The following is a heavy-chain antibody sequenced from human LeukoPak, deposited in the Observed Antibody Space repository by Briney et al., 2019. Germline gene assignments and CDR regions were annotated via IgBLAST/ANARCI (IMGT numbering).Heavy chain of an antibody. Sequence: GGSLRLSCAASGFTVSSNYMSWVRQAPGKGLEWVSAISGSGGSTYYADSVKGRFTISRDNSKNTLYLHMNSLRAEDTAVYYCAKDHRYCSGGSCYSGAFDIWGQGTMVTVSS. CDR1: GFTVSSNY. V-gene: IGHV3-23*01. J-gene: IGHJ3*02. D-gene: IGHD2-15*01. CDR3: AKDHRYCSGGSCYSGAFDI. CDR2: ISGSGGST.